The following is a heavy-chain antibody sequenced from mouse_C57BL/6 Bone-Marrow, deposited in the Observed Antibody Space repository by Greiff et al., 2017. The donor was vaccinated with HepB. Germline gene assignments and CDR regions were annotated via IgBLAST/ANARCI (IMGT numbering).Heavy chain of an antibody. V-gene: IGHV5-6*01. CDR3: ARRGYYGSSPDY. Sequence: DVHLVESGGDLVKPGGSLKLSCAASGFTFSSYGMSWVRQTPDKRLEWVATISSGGSYTYYPDSVKGRFTISRDNAKNTLYLQMSSLKSEDTAMYYCARRGYYGSSPDYWGQGTTLTVSS. J-gene: IGHJ2*01. CDR2: ISSGGSYT. CDR1: GFTFSSYG. D-gene: IGHD1-1*01.